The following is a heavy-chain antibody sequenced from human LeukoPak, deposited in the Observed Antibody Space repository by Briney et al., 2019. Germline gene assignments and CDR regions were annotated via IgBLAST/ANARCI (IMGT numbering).Heavy chain of an antibody. Sequence: SETLSLTCAVYGGSFGGYYWSWIRQPPGKGREWIGEINHSGSTNYNPSLKSRVTISVDTSKNQFPLKLSSVTAADTAVYYCARVVSGITIFGVVIAHFDYWGQGTLVTVSS. CDR3: ARVVSGITIFGVVIAHFDY. J-gene: IGHJ4*02. D-gene: IGHD3-3*01. V-gene: IGHV4-34*01. CDR2: INHSGST. CDR1: GGSFGGYY.